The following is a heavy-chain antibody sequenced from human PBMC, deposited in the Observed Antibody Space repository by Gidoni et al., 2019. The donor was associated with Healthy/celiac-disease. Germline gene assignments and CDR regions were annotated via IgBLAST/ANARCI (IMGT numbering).Heavy chain of an antibody. J-gene: IGHJ4*02. V-gene: IGHV1-18*04. D-gene: IGHD6-19*01. CDR2: ISAYNSNT. CDR3: ARDVSAVAGTGTFDY. CDR1: GYTSTSYG. Sequence: QVHLVYSGAEVKKPGASVKVSCKASGYTSTSYGISWVRQAPGQGLEWMGWISAYNSNTNYAQKLQGRVTMTTDTPTSTAYMELRSLRSDDTAVYYCARDVSAVAGTGTFDYWGQRTLVTVSS.